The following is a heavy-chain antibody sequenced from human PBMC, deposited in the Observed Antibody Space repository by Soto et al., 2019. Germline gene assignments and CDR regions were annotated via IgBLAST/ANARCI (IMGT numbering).Heavy chain of an antibody. CDR2: ISAYNGNT. Sequence: ASVKVSCKAAGYTFTSYGISWVRQAPGQGLEWMGWISAYNGNTNYAQKLQGRVTMTTDTSTSTAYMELRSLRSDDTAVYYCARDGWGLGMIVVVRVFDYWGQGTLVTVSS. CDR3: ARDGWGLGMIVVVRVFDY. V-gene: IGHV1-18*01. J-gene: IGHJ4*02. CDR1: GYTFTSYG. D-gene: IGHD3-22*01.